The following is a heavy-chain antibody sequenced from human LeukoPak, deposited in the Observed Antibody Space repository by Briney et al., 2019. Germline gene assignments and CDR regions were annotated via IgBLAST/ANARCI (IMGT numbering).Heavy chain of an antibody. V-gene: IGHV3-48*03. J-gene: IGHJ4*02. Sequence: GGSLRLSCAASGFTFSSYEMNWVRQAPGKGLEWVSYISSSGSTIYYADSVMGRFTISRDNAKNSLYLQMNSLRAEDTAVYYCARKPNYGDYEVYWGQGTLVTVSS. CDR2: ISSSGSTI. CDR3: ARKPNYGDYEVY. CDR1: GFTFSSYE. D-gene: IGHD4-17*01.